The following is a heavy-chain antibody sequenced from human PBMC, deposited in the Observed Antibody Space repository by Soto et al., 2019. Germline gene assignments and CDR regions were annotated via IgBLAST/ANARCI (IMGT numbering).Heavy chain of an antibody. V-gene: IGHV4-59*01. J-gene: IGHJ6*02. CDR2: IYYSGST. D-gene: IGHD3-3*01. CDR1: GGSISSYY. Sequence: SETLSLTCTVSGGSISSYYWSWIRQPPGKGLEWIGYIYYSGSTNYNPSLKSRVTISVDTSKNQFSLKLSSVTAADTAVYYCARSFWSGYYKTYYYYGMDVSGQGTTVTVSS. CDR3: ARSFWSGYYKTYYYYGMDV.